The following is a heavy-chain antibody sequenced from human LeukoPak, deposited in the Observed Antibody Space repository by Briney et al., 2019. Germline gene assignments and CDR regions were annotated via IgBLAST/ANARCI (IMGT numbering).Heavy chain of an antibody. CDR1: GFTFSRYD. J-gene: IGHJ3*02. CDR3: AKGESFAFAT. CDR2: ISRSGPT. D-gene: IGHD2-21*01. Sequence: GGSLRLSCTASGFTFSRYDMQWVRQAPGKGLEWVSGISRSGPTYYRDSVRGRFTISRDNSKNTLYLQMNSLRAEDTAVYYCAKGESFAFATWGQGTMVTVSS. V-gene: IGHV3-23*01.